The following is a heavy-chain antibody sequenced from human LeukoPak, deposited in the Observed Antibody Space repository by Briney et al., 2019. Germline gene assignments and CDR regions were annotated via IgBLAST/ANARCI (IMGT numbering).Heavy chain of an antibody. CDR3: ARGRGYCSGGSCYRPFDY. V-gene: IGHV3-48*03. Sequence: GESLRLSCAASGFTFSSYEMNWVRQAPGKGLEWVSYISSSGSTIYYADSVKGRFTISRDNAKNSLYLQMNSLRAEDTAVYYCARGRGYCSGGSCYRPFDYWGQGTLVTVSS. J-gene: IGHJ4*02. CDR1: GFTFSSYE. CDR2: ISSSGSTI. D-gene: IGHD2-15*01.